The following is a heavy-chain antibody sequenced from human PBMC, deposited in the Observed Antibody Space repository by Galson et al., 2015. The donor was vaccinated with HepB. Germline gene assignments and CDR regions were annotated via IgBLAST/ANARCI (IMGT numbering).Heavy chain of an antibody. J-gene: IGHJ6*02. CDR1: GFTFSSYW. CDR2: IKQDGSEK. V-gene: IGHV3-7*01. D-gene: IGHD3-10*01. Sequence: SLRLSCAASGFTFSSYWMSWVRQAPGKGLEWVANIKQDGSEKYYADSVKGRFTISRDNAKNTLYLQMNSLRAEDTAVYYCARGSLGFGELLARYYYYGMDVWGQGTTVTVSS. CDR3: ARGSLGFGELLARYYYYGMDV.